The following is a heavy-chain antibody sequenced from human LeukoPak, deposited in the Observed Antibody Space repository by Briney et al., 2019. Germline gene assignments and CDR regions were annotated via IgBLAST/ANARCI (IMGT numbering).Heavy chain of an antibody. CDR3: ARSSGNSGYNGGFDY. D-gene: IGHD5-12*01. CDR1: RGSISSYY. J-gene: IGHJ4*02. V-gene: IGHV4-59*01. Sequence: SETLSLTCTVSRGSISSYYWSWIRQPPGKGLEWIGYIFYIGSTNYNPSLKSRVTISVDTSKNQFSLNLSSVTAADTAVYYCARSSGNSGYNGGFDYWGQGTLVTVSS. CDR2: IFYIGST.